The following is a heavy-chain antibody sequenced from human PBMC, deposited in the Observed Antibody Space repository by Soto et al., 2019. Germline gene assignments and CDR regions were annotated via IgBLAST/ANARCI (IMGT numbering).Heavy chain of an antibody. CDR1: GFTVSSNY. CDR3: ARHAVQSVRSGYYTLPYYYGMDV. CDR2: IYSGGST. Sequence: GGSLRLSCAASGFTVSSNYMSWVRQAPGKGLEWVSVIYSGGSTYYADSVKGRFTISRDNSKNTLYLQMNSLRAEDTAMYYCARHAVQSVRSGYYTLPYYYGMDVWGQGATVTVSS. D-gene: IGHD3-3*01. J-gene: IGHJ6*02. V-gene: IGHV3-53*01.